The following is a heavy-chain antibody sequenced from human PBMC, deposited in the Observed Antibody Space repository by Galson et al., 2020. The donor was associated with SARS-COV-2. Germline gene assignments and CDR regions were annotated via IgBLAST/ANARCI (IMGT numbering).Heavy chain of an antibody. D-gene: IGHD6-13*01. V-gene: IGHV3-11*03. CDR1: ALIFSDYY. CDR2: ISPSSDYT. J-gene: IGHJ4*02. CDR3: AGSHKNFWYNFDN. Sequence: GGPLRLSCTASALIFSDYYMTWIRQAPGKGLAWLSYISPSSDYTNYADSVRGRFTIARDNTKTSLFLHMDSLRAEDTAVYYCAGSHKNFWYNFDNWGQGALVTVSS.